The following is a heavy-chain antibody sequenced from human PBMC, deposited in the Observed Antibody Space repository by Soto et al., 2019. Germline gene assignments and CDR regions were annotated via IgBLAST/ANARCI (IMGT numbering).Heavy chain of an antibody. V-gene: IGHV3-33*01. D-gene: IGHD3-22*01. CDR1: GFTFSSYG. CDR3: ARDPPEDSRGYFALDM. Sequence: QVPLVESGGGVVQPGRSLRLSCAASGFTFSSYGMHWVRQAPGKGLEWVAVIWSDGSNKYNGDSVKGRFTISRDNSKNTLYLQMNSLRAEDTAVYYCARDPPEDSRGYFALDMWGQGTMVTVSS. CDR2: IWSDGSNK. J-gene: IGHJ3*02.